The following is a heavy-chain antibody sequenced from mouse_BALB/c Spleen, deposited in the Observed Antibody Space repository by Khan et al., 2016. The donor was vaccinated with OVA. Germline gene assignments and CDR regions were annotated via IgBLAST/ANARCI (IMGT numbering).Heavy chain of an antibody. J-gene: IGHJ2*01. CDR3: PRLRGYYGHNTYFDY. CDR1: GFSFSSYS. Sequence: EVELVESGGGLVRPGGSLKLSCAASGFSFSSYSMSWVRQTPEKRLEWVATISSGGTYTYYPDSVKGRFTISRDNAKNTLYLQMSSLTSEETNVYYYPRLRGYYGHNTYFDYWGQGTTLTVSS. V-gene: IGHV5-6-4*01. D-gene: IGHD1-1*01. CDR2: ISSGGTYT.